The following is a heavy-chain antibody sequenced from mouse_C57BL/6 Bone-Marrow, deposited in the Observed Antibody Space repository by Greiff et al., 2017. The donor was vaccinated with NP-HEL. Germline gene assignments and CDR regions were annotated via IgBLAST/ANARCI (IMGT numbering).Heavy chain of an antibody. D-gene: IGHD2-5*01. CDR2: IYPGSGNT. CDR3: ARGTYYSNYAMDY. J-gene: IGHJ4*01. Sequence: VQLQQSGAELVRPGASVKLSCKASGYTFTDYYINWVKQRPGQGLEWIARIYPGSGNTYYNEKFKGKATLTAEKSSSTAYMQLSSLTSEDSAVYFCARGTYYSNYAMDYWGQGTSVTVSS. CDR1: GYTFTDYY. V-gene: IGHV1-76*01.